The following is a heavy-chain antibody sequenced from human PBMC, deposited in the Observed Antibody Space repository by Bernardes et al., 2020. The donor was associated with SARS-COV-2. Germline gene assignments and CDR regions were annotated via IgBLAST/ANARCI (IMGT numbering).Heavy chain of an antibody. D-gene: IGHD5-18*01. Sequence: GGSLRLSCAASGFTFSSYAMRWVRQAPGKGLEWVAAISGSGGSTYYADSVKGRFTISRDNSKNTLYLQMNSLRAEHTAVYYCATSMPAGGGYSYGPADYWGQGLLVTVSS. CDR1: GFTFSSYA. J-gene: IGHJ4*02. V-gene: IGHV3-23*01. CDR2: ISGSGGST. CDR3: ATSMPAGGGYSYGPADY.